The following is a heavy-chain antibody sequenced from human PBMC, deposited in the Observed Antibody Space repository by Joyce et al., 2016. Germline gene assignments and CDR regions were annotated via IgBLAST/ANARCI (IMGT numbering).Heavy chain of an antibody. CDR1: GFSLNTRGVG. Sequence: QITLKESGPTLVKPTQTLTLTCTFSGFSLNTRGVGVGWIRQPPGKALEWLAVIYWDGDKRYSPSLKSRLTITKDTSKNQVVLTMTNNDPVDTATYYCTRLLYDSGHYFLSSWGQGILVTVSS. CDR2: IYWDGDK. D-gene: IGHD3-16*01. V-gene: IGHV2-5*02. CDR3: TRLLYDSGHYFLSS. J-gene: IGHJ4*02.